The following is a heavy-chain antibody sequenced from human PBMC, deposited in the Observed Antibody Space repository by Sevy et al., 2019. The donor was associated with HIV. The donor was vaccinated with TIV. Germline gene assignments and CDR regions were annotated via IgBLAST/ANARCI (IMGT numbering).Heavy chain of an antibody. CDR3: ARAYCSGGRCYSFAY. CDR2: VSARNGDT. D-gene: IGHD2-15*01. J-gene: IGHJ4*02. CDR1: GYTFNTYR. Sequence: ASVKVSCKASGYTFNTYRISWVRQAPGQGLELMGWVSARNGDTNYAQKFQGRVTMITDTSTSTAYMDLRSLRSDDTAIYYCARAYCSGGRCYSFAYWGQGTLVTVSS. V-gene: IGHV1-18*01.